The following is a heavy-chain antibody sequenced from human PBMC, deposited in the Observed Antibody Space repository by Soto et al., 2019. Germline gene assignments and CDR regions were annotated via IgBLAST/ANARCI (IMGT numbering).Heavy chain of an antibody. CDR1: GFTFSSYA. Sequence: GGSLRLSCAASGFTFSSYAMSWVRQAPGKGLEWVSAISGSGGSTYYADSVEGRFTISRDTSKNTLYLQMNSLRAEDTAVYYCAKWEPYSSRWYDPFFYYYGMVVWGQGTKVIVSS. CDR2: ISGSGGST. CDR3: AKWEPYSSRWYDPFFYYYGMVV. D-gene: IGHD6-19*01. J-gene: IGHJ6*02. V-gene: IGHV3-23*01.